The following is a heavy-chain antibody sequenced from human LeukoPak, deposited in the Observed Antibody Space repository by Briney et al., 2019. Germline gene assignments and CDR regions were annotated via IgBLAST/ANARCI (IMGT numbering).Heavy chain of an antibody. V-gene: IGHV3-11*04. CDR1: GFTFSNAW. CDR3: ASEFIVGATFDY. D-gene: IGHD1-26*01. Sequence: GGSLRLSCAASGFTFSNAWMSWVRQAPGKGLEWVSYITSSGSTIYYADSVKGRFTISRDNAKTSLYLQMNSLRAEDTAVYYCASEFIVGATFDYWGQGTLVTVSS. CDR2: ITSSGSTI. J-gene: IGHJ4*02.